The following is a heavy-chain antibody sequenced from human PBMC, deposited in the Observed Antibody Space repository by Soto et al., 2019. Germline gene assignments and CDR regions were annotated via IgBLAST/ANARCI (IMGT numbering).Heavy chain of an antibody. CDR1: GFTFSSYA. J-gene: IGHJ4*02. CDR2: ISFDGSNK. CDR3: ARNYYDSSGYYVEATLDY. Sequence: QVQLVESGGGVVQPGRSLRLSCAASGFTFSSYAMHWVRQAPGKGLEWVAVISFDGSNKYYADSVKGRFTISRDNSKNTLYLQMNSLRAEDTAVYYCARNYYDSSGYYVEATLDYWGLGTLVTVSS. V-gene: IGHV3-30-3*01. D-gene: IGHD3-22*01.